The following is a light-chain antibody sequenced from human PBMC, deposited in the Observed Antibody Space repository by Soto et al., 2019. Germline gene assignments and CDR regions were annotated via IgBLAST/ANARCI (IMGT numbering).Light chain of an antibody. V-gene: IGKV3-20*01. CDR2: GAS. J-gene: IGKJ4*01. CDR3: QQYGSSVLT. CDR1: QSVSSSY. Sequence: EIVLTQSPGTLYLSPGERATLSCRASQSVSSSYLAWYQQKPGKAPRLLIYGASSRATGIPDRFSGSGSGTDFTLTISRLEPEDCAVYYCQQYGSSVLTFGGGTKVEIK.